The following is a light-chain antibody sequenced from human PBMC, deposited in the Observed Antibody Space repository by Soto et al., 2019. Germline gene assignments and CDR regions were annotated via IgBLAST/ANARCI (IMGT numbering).Light chain of an antibody. CDR1: QSFSSYY. J-gene: IGKJ2*01. Sequence: EVVLTQSPGTLSLSPGDRVTLSCRASQSFSSYYLAWYQQKPGQAPRLLIYGASSRAPGTPDRFSGSGSGTDFSLTIRRLEPEDFAVYYCHQYDNAPQTYGQGTKVDIK. CDR3: HQYDNAPQT. CDR2: GAS. V-gene: IGKV3-20*01.